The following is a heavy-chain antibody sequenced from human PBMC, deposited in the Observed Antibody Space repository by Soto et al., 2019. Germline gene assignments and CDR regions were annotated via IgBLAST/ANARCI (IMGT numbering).Heavy chain of an antibody. J-gene: IGHJ6*02. CDR1: GGSISSVDYY. CDR3: ARSTRGSNYAFWTGS. Sequence: SETLSLTCTVSGGSISSVDYYWSWIRQHPGQGLEWIGHIIYTGSTSYNPSLKSRVIMSVETSKNQFSLRLRSVTAADTAVYYCARSTRGSNYAFWTGSWCQGTTVTV. D-gene: IGHD3-3*01. V-gene: IGHV4-31*03. CDR2: IIYTGST.